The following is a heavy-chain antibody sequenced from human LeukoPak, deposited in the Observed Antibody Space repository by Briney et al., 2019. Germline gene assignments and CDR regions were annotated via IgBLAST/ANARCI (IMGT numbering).Heavy chain of an antibody. CDR1: GGSISSYY. CDR3: ARDGIGSGWYYFGY. V-gene: IGHV4-59*01. D-gene: IGHD6-19*01. J-gene: IGHJ4*02. Sequence: SATLSLTCTASGGSISSYYWSWIRQPPGKGLEWIGYIYYSGSTNYNPSLKSRVTISVDTSKNQFSLKLSSVTAADTAVYYCARDGIGSGWYYFGYWGQGTLVTVSS. CDR2: IYYSGST.